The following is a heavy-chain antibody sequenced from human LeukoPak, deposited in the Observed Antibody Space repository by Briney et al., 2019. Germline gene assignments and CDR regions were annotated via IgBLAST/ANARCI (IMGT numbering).Heavy chain of an antibody. CDR2: INPADSDT. Sequence: KGGESLKISCKGSGYSFTSYWIGWVRQMPGKGLEWMGIINPADSDTRYSPSFQGQVLISADKSISTAYLHWGSLKASDTAMYFCARRRSSTSDAVDIWGQGTMVTVS. V-gene: IGHV5-51*01. J-gene: IGHJ3*02. CDR3: ARRRSSTSDAVDI. CDR1: GYSFTSYW.